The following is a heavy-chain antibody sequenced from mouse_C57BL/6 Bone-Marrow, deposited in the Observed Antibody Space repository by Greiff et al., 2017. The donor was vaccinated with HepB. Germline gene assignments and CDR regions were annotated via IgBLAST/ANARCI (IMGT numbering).Heavy chain of an antibody. Sequence: EVKLVESGGGLVKPGGSLKLSCAASGFTFSSYTMSWVRQTPEKRLEWVATISGGGGNTYYPDSVKGRFTISSDNAKNTLYLQMSSLRSEDTALYYCARQDSNSLFDYWGQGTTLTVSS. CDR2: ISGGGGNT. CDR3: ARQDSNSLFDY. CDR1: GFTFSSYT. D-gene: IGHD2-5*01. J-gene: IGHJ2*01. V-gene: IGHV5-9*01.